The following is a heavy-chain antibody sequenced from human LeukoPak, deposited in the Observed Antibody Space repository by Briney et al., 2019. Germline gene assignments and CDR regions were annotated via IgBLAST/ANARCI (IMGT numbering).Heavy chain of an antibody. V-gene: IGHV4-4*02. CDR2: IYHSGST. D-gene: IGHD3-16*02. J-gene: IGHJ4*02. CDR3: ARHRPYVWGRYREIDY. CDR1: GGSISSSNW. Sequence: SGTLSLTCAVSGGSISSSNWWSWVRQPPGKGLEWIGEIYHSGSTNHNPSLKSRVTISVDKSKNQFSLKLSSVTAADTAVYYCARHRPYVWGRYREIDYWGQGTLVTVSS.